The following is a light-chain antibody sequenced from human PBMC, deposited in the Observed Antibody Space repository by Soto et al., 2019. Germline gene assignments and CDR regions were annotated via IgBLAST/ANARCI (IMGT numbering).Light chain of an antibody. Sequence: EIVLTQSPATLSLSPGERATLSCRASQSVSSYLAWYQQKPGPAPRLLIYDASNRATGIPARFSGSGSGTAFTLTISSLEPEDFAVYYCQQRSNWPPLFTFGPGTKVDIK. CDR2: DAS. CDR3: QQRSNWPPLFT. CDR1: QSVSSY. V-gene: IGKV3-11*01. J-gene: IGKJ3*01.